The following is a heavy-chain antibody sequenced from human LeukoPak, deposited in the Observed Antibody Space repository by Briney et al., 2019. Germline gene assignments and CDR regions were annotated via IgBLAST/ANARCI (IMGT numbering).Heavy chain of an antibody. J-gene: IGHJ5*02. CDR2: ISGSGGST. V-gene: IGHV3-23*01. D-gene: IGHD5-18*01. CDR1: GFTFTSYS. Sequence: GGSLRLSCAASGFTFTSYSMNWVRQAPGKGLEWVSAISGSGGSTYYADSVKGRFTISRDNSKNTLYLQLNSLRAEDTAVYYCTTEALGYSCGQSWGQGTLVTVSS. CDR3: TTEALGYSCGQS.